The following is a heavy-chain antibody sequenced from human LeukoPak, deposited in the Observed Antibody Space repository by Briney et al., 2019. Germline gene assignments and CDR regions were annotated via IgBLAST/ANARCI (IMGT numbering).Heavy chain of an antibody. V-gene: IGHV3-21*01. Sequence: PGGSLRLSCAASGFTFSSYSMNWVRQAPGKGLEWVASISGSSSYIYYADSVKGRFTISRDNAKKSLYLQMNSLRAEDTAVYYCARAFHDFWSGYYSFDYWGQGTLVTVSS. J-gene: IGHJ4*02. D-gene: IGHD3-3*01. CDR2: ISGSSSYI. CDR3: ARAFHDFWSGYYSFDY. CDR1: GFTFSSYS.